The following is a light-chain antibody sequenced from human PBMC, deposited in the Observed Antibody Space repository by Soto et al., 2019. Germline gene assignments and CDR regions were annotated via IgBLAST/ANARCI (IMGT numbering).Light chain of an antibody. CDR2: GAS. CDR3: QQYGSSPGFT. V-gene: IGKV3-20*01. J-gene: IGKJ3*01. Sequence: EIVLTQSPGTLSLSPGERATLSCRASQSVSSSYLAWYQQKPGQAPRLLIYGASSRATGIPDRFSGSGSGTVFTLTISRLEPEDYAVYYCQQYGSSPGFTFGPGPKVDI. CDR1: QSVSSSY.